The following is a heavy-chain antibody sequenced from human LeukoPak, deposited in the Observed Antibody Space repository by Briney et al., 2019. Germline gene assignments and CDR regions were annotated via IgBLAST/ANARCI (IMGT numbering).Heavy chain of an antibody. CDR3: ARVTGGYNLVDY. CDR2: ISDVGSHT. CDR1: GFTFSSYW. D-gene: IGHD5-24*01. J-gene: IGHJ4*02. V-gene: IGHV3-74*01. Sequence: PGGSLRLSCAASGFTFSSYWMHWVRHAPGKGLVWVSRISDVGSHTFYADSVKGRFAMSRDNAKNTLYLQMNSLRAEDTAVYYCARVTGGYNLVDYWGQGTLVTVSS.